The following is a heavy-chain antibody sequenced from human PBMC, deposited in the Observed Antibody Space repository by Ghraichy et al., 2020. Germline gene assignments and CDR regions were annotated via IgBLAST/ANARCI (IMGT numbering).Heavy chain of an antibody. CDR1: GFTFRTYS. CDR3: ATEWNWNYPFGY. Sequence: GGSLRLSCAASGFTFRTYSMNWVRQAPGKGLEWLSYISSSSSPIYYADSVKGRFTISRDNAKNSLYLQMNSLRDEDTAVYYCATEWNWNYPFGYWGQGTLVTVSS. J-gene: IGHJ4*01. D-gene: IGHD1-7*01. V-gene: IGHV3-48*02. CDR2: ISSSSSPI.